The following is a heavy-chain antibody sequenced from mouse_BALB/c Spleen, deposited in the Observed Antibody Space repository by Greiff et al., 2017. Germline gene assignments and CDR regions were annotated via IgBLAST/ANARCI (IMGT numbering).Heavy chain of an antibody. D-gene: IGHD1-1*01. CDR3: ASYYYGSSLYAMDY. CDR2: IWAGGST. Sequence: QVHVKQSGPGLVAPSQSLSITCTVSGFSLTSYGVHWVRQPPGKGLEWLGVIWAGGSTNYNSALMSRLSISKDNSKSQVFLKMNSLQTDDTAMYYCASYYYGSSLYAMDYWGQGTSVTVSS. J-gene: IGHJ4*01. CDR1: GFSLTSYG. V-gene: IGHV2-9*02.